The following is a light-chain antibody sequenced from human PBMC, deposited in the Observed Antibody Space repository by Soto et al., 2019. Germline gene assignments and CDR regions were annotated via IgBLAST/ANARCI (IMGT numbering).Light chain of an antibody. CDR1: SSDVGRYDY. Sequence: QSVLTQPRSVSGSPGQSVTISCTGTSSDVGRYDYVSWYQQHPGKAPKLIIYDVSERPLGVPDRFSGSKFGNTASLTISGLQAEDEADYSCCSFAGSYTYVFGTGTKLTVL. CDR2: DVS. CDR3: CSFAGSYTYV. V-gene: IGLV2-11*01. J-gene: IGLJ1*01.